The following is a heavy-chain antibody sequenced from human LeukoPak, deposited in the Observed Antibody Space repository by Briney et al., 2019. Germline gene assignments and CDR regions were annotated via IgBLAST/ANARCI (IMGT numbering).Heavy chain of an antibody. V-gene: IGHV3-74*03. CDR3: ARDGQYYYDSPGYYGGLNI. Sequence: GGSLRLSCAASGFTFSSYWMHWVRQAPGKGLVWVSRINSDGSHATYADSVKGRFTISRDNAKHTLYLQMDSLRAEDTAVYYCARDGQYYYDSPGYYGGLNIWGQGTVVTVSS. CDR1: GFTFSSYW. CDR2: INSDGSHA. D-gene: IGHD3-22*01. J-gene: IGHJ4*02.